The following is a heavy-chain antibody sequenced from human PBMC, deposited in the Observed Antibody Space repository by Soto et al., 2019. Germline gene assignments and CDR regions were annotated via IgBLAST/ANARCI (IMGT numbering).Heavy chain of an antibody. CDR3: AKDFLELRAFGYYYMDV. D-gene: IGHD1-7*01. J-gene: IGHJ6*03. V-gene: IGHV3-23*01. CDR2: ISGSGGST. Sequence: GGSLRLSCAASGFTFSSYAMSWVRQAPGKGLEWVSAISGSGGSTYYADSVKGRFTISRDNSKNTLYLQMNSLRAEDTAVYYCAKDFLELRAFGYYYMDVWGKGTTVTVSS. CDR1: GFTFSSYA.